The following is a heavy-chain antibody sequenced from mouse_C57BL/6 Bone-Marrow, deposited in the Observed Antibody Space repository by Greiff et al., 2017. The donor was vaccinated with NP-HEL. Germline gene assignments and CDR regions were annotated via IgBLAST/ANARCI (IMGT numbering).Heavy chain of an antibody. CDR2: IYPGSGST. CDR1: GYTFTSYW. CDR3: ARSFYSNRWYFDV. Sequence: VQLQQSGAELVKPGASVKMSCKASGYTFTSYWITWVKQRPGQGLEWIGDIYPGSGSTNYNEKFKSKATLTVDTSSSTAYMQLSSLTSEDSAVYYCARSFYSNRWYFDVWGTGTTVTVSS. D-gene: IGHD2-5*01. J-gene: IGHJ1*03. V-gene: IGHV1-55*01.